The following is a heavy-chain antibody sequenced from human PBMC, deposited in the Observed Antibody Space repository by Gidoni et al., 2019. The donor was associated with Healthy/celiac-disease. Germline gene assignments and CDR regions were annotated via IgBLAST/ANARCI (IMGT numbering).Heavy chain of an antibody. V-gene: IGHV3-21*01. CDR3: ARASGYSYATDY. J-gene: IGHJ4*02. D-gene: IGHD5-18*01. Sequence: EVKLVESGGGLGKPGGSRRLSCAASAVTFSSYSMNGVRTAPGNGLEWVSSISSSSSYIYYADSVKGRFTISRDNAKNSLYLQMNSLRAEDTAVYYCARASGYSYATDYWGQGTLVTVSS. CDR2: ISSSSSYI. CDR1: AVTFSSYS.